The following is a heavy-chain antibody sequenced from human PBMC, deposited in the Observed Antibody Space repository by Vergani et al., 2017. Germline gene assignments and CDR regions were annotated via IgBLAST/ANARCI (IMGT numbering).Heavy chain of an antibody. J-gene: IGHJ3*01. CDR1: GYIFSNFW. V-gene: IGHV5-51*01. CDR3: ASGGHGSENGGALQP. CDR2: IYPGDSGV. D-gene: IGHD3-10*01. Sequence: EKQLVQSGSETKKPGESLKISCQAFGYIFSNFWLRWVRQRSGRGLEWMGIIYPGDSGVQSNPTFRGQGIFSVDTSVNTAYLQWRSLQASDTATYFCASGGHGSENGGALQPGVQGTNITVSS.